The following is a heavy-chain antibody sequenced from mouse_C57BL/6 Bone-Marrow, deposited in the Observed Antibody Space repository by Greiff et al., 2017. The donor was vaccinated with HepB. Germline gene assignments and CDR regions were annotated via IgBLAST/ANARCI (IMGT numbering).Heavy chain of an antibody. CDR2: ISSGSSTI. V-gene: IGHV5-17*01. D-gene: IGHD1-1*01. Sequence: EVKVVESGGGLVKPGGSLKLSCAASGFTFSDYGMHWVRQAPEKGLEWVAYISSGSSTIYYADTVKGRFTISRDNAKNTLFLQMTSLRSEDTAMYYCARATTVVDFDYWGQGTTLTVSS. CDR3: ARATTVVDFDY. CDR1: GFTFSDYG. J-gene: IGHJ2*01.